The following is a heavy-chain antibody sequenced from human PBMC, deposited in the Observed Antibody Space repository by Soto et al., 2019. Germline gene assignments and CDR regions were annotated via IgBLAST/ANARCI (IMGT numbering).Heavy chain of an antibody. D-gene: IGHD5-12*01. CDR3: ARVRVGYSGYEIDY. CDR1: GGSISSYY. Sequence: QVQLQESGPGLVKPSETLSLTCTVSGGSISSYYWSWIRQPPGKGLEWIGYIYYSGSTNYNPSLKSRVTISVDTSKNQFSLKLSSVTAADTAVYYCARVRVGYSGYEIDYWGRGTLVTVSS. V-gene: IGHV4-59*01. J-gene: IGHJ4*02. CDR2: IYYSGST.